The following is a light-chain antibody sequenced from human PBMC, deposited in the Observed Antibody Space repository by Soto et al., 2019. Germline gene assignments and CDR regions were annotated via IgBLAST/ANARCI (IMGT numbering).Light chain of an antibody. CDR3: MQATQFPWT. Sequence: DIVMTQTPLSSPVTLGQPASISCRSSQSLVHGDGNTYLSWLQQRPGQPPRLLIYKISKRSYGVPDRFSGSGAGTDFTLKISKVEAEDVGVYYCMQATQFPWTFGQGTRLEIK. J-gene: IGKJ2*02. CDR1: QSLVHGDGNTY. CDR2: KIS. V-gene: IGKV2-24*01.